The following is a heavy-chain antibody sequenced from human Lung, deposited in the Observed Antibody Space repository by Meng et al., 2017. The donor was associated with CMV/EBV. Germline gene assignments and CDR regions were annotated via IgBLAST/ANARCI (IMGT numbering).Heavy chain of an antibody. CDR3: ARDGTGFYVDY. V-gene: IGHV4-59*01. CDR2: ISYTGST. Sequence: SXTLSLTCTVSGGSISSSYWSWIRQPPGKGLEWIGYISYTGSTNYNPSLKSRVTISLDTSKNQFSLRLNSVTAADTALYYCARDGTGFYVDYWGQGTLVTVSS. CDR1: GGSISSSY. D-gene: IGHD3/OR15-3a*01. J-gene: IGHJ4*02.